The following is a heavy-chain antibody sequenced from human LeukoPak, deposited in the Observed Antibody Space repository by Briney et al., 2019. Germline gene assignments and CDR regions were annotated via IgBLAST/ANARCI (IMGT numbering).Heavy chain of an antibody. CDR1: GGSISSYY. CDR3: ARRRYSGYEDDY. D-gene: IGHD5-12*01. CDR2: IYYSGST. Sequence: SETLSLTCTVSGGSISSYYWSWIRQPPGKGLEWIGYIYYSGSTNYNPSLKSRVTISVDTSKNQFSLKLSSVTAADTAVYYCARRRYSGYEDDYWGQGTLVTVSS. V-gene: IGHV4-59*08. J-gene: IGHJ4*02.